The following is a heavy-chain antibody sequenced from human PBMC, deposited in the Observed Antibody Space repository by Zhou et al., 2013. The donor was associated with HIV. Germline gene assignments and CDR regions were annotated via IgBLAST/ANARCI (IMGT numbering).Heavy chain of an antibody. CDR2: INAYNGDT. J-gene: IGHJ4*02. Sequence: QVQLVQSGAEVKKPGSSVKVSCKASGYNFATSGITWVRQAPGQGLEWMGWINAYNGDTSYAQKFRGRVTMTTDTPTATAYMELSSLTSEDTAVYYCARDLGYSGSYFDHWGQGTLVTVSS. D-gene: IGHD1-26*01. V-gene: IGHV1-18*01. CDR1: GYNFATSG. CDR3: ARDLGYSGSYFDH.